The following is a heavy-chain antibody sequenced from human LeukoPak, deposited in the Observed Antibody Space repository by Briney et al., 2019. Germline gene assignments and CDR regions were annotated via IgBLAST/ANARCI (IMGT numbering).Heavy chain of an antibody. CDR1: GFTFSNYW. Sequence: GGSLRLSCVDSGFTFSNYWMSWVRQAPGKGLEWVANMNQDGSEKYYVDSVKGRFTISRDNAKNSLYLQMNSPRAEETAIYYCARESHATIDYWGQGTLVSVSS. D-gene: IGHD1-26*01. CDR3: ARESHATIDY. V-gene: IGHV3-7*01. J-gene: IGHJ4*02. CDR2: MNQDGSEK.